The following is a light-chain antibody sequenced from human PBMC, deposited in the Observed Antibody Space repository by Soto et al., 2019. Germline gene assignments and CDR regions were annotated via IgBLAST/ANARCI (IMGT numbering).Light chain of an antibody. J-gene: IGKJ1*01. V-gene: IGKV1-6*01. Sequence: AQSAPSLSASVRGGVAISCRASQDIRNTLAWYQQKPGEAPKLLIFAASNLQSGVPSRFSGSGSVTDFTLAITVLQPEDFATYYCRQYSYFSWTSWRGAKVDIK. CDR1: QDIRNT. CDR2: AAS. CDR3: RQYSYFSWT.